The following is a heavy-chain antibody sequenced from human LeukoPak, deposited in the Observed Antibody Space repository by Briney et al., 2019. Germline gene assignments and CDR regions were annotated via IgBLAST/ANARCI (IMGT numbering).Heavy chain of an antibody. Sequence: ASVKVSCKASGYTFTSYGISWVRQAPGQGLEWMGWISAYNGNTNYPQKLQDRVTMTTDTSTSTAYMELRSLRSDDTAVYYCARESRYYYDSSDYYGNYYHYGMDVRGRGTTVTVSS. CDR3: ARESRYYYDSSDYYGNYYHYGMDV. J-gene: IGHJ6*02. V-gene: IGHV1-18*01. CDR1: GYTFTSYG. CDR2: ISAYNGNT. D-gene: IGHD3-22*01.